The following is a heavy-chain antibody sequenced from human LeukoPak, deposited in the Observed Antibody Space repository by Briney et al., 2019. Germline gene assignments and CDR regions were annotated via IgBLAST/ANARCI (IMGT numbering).Heavy chain of an antibody. J-gene: IGHJ4*02. D-gene: IGHD6-19*01. V-gene: IGHV4-39*01. CDR2: IYYSGST. Sequence: SETLSLTCTVSGGSISSSSYYWGWIRQPPGKGLEWFGSIYYSGSTYYNPSLKSRVTISVDTSKNQFSLKLSSVTAADTAVYYCARRSSGWVDYWGQGTLVTVSS. CDR3: ARRSSGWVDY. CDR1: GGSISSSSYY.